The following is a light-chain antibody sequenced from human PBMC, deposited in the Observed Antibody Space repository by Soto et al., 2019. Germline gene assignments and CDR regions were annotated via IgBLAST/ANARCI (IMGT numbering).Light chain of an antibody. CDR3: HQYGLSPPYT. Sequence: DIQMTQSPSTLSGSVGDRVTITCRASQTISSWLAWYQQKPGKAPKLLIYKASTLKSGVPSRFSGSGSGTEFTLTISSLQPDDFAVYYCHQYGLSPPYTFGPGTKVDIK. V-gene: IGKV1-5*03. J-gene: IGKJ3*01. CDR2: KAS. CDR1: QTISSW.